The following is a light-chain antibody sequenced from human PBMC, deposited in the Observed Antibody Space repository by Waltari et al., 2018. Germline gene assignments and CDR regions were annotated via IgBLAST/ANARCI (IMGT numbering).Light chain of an antibody. Sequence: DIQMTQSPSSLSASVGDIVTITCRASQNINSFLNWYQQKPGRAPKLLIYAASSLHSGVPSRFSGSGSGTDYTLTISSLQPEDFVTYYCQQSYSTWTSGQGTKVEIK. CDR3: QQSYSTWT. CDR2: AAS. V-gene: IGKV1-39*01. J-gene: IGKJ1*01. CDR1: QNINSF.